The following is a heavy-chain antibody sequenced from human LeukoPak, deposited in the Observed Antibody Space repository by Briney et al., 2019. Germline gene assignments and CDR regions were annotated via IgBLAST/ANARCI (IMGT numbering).Heavy chain of an antibody. D-gene: IGHD2-21*02. J-gene: IGHJ3*02. CDR1: GYTLTELS. CDR3: ARDSLRYCGGDCYSGSHDAFDI. CDR2: FDPEDGET. Sequence: ASVKVSCKVSGYTLTELSMHWVRQAPGKGLEWMGGFDPEDGETIYAQKFQGRVTITADKSTSTAYMELSSLRSEDTAVYYCARDSLRYCGGDCYSGSHDAFDIWGQGTMVTVSS. V-gene: IGHV1-24*01.